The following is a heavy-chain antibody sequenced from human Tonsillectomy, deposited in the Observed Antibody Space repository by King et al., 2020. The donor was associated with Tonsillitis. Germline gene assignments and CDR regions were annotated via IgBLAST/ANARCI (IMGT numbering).Heavy chain of an antibody. V-gene: IGHV3-23*04. J-gene: IGHJ6*02. CDR2: ISGSGSDT. CDR1: GFTFSSYA. Sequence: VQLVQSGGGLIQPGGSLRLSCAASGFTFSSYAMNWVRQAPGKGLEWVSGISGSGSDTYYADSVEGRFAISRDNSKNTLYLQMNSLGAEDTAVYYCAKDRDFWSPHGMDVWGQGTTVTVSS. D-gene: IGHD3-3*01. CDR3: AKDRDFWSPHGMDV.